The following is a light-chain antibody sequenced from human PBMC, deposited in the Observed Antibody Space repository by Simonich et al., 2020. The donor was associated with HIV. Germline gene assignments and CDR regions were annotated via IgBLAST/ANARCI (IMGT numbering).Light chain of an antibody. CDR3: SSYTSSSTLAV. CDR2: DVS. Sequence: QSALTQPRSVSGSPGQSVTISCTGTSSDVGGYNYVSWYQQHPGKAPKLMIYDVSNRPSGVSNRFSGSKSGNTASLTISGLQAEDEADYYCSSYTSSSTLAVFGGGTQLTVL. V-gene: IGLV2-14*01. CDR1: SSDVGGYNY. J-gene: IGLJ7*01.